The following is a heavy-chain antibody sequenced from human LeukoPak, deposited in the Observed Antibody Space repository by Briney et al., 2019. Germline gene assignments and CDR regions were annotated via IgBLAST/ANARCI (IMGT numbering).Heavy chain of an antibody. CDR3: ARDAPQVPAAGVLAS. CDR2: MYSRGDT. J-gene: IGHJ5*02. D-gene: IGHD6-13*01. Sequence: GGSLRLSCAASAFTVSDNYMSWVRQAQGKGLEWVSVMYSRGDTYYADSVKGRFTFSGDISKNTLYLQMNGLRTEDTAMYYCARDAPQVPAAGVLASWGQGTLVTVSS. CDR1: AFTVSDNY. V-gene: IGHV3-53*01.